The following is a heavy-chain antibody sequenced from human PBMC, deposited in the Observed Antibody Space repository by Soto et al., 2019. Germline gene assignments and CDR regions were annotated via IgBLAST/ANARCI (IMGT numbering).Heavy chain of an antibody. V-gene: IGHV3-23*01. CDR1: GFTFSNYV. J-gene: IGHJ4*02. D-gene: IGHD6-19*01. CDR3: AKGSFSQTSGPYYVDF. CDR2: ISGSGSSS. Sequence: EVQLLESGGGLVQPGGSLRLSCPASGFTFSNYVMTWVRQAPGKGLGWVSSISGSGSSSYYAESVKSRFIISRDNAKNTLYLQMNSLRADDTAIYYCAKGSFSQTSGPYYVDFWGQGTLVTVSS.